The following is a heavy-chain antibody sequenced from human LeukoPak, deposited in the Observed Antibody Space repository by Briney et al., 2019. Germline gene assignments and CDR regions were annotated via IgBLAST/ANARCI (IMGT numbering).Heavy chain of an antibody. CDR3: ARHKGASETTRRGYYYYGMDI. D-gene: IGHD1/OR15-1a*01. V-gene: IGHV4-34*01. J-gene: IGHJ6*02. CDR1: GGSFSGYY. Sequence: PSETLSLTCAVFGGSFSGYYWSWIRQPPGKGLEWIGEVNHSGSPNYNPPLKSRVTISIATSKTQFSLKLSSVTAADTAVYYCARHKGASETTRRGYYYYGMDIWGQGTTVTVSS. CDR2: VNHSGSP.